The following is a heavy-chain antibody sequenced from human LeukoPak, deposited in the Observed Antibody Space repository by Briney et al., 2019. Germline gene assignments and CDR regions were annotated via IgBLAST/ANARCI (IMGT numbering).Heavy chain of an antibody. CDR1: GFTFNGFE. D-gene: IGHD4-17*01. CDR2: ISSSGSTR. J-gene: IGHJ4*02. V-gene: IGHV3-48*03. CDR3: AKGRGNYGDYESDY. Sequence: GGSLRLSCAASGFTFNGFEMIWVRQAPGKGLEWISYISSSGSTRQYADSVKGRFTISRDNAKNSLYLQMNSLRAEDTAVYYCAKGRGNYGDYESDYWGQGTLVTVSS.